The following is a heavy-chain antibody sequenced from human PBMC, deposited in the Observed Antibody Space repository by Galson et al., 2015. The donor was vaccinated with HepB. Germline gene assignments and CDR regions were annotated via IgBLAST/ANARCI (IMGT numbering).Heavy chain of an antibody. V-gene: IGHV4-39*07. CDR1: GASVSSSLYY. J-gene: IGHJ4*02. CDR2: VYYTGNT. D-gene: IGHD5-18*01. CDR3: ARVAGDSSTYANDF. Sequence: SETLSLTCTVSGASVSSSLYYWVWIRQPPEKGLEWIGSVYYTGNTYYTSSLKSRVTISLDMSKNQFSLKVNSVTAADTAVYYCARVAGDSSTYANDFWGQGTQVTVSS.